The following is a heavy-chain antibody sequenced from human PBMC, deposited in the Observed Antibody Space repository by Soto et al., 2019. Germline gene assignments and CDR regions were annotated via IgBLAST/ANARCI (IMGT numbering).Heavy chain of an antibody. Sequence: PGESLKISCAASGFSFRDYFMNWLRQAPGKGLEWVSYIGPYGNSIYYADSVKGRFTISRDDATKSLHLHMNSLRTDDTAVYYCARDDHTYGVYWGQGTPVTVSS. CDR1: GFSFRDYF. CDR2: IGPYGNSI. V-gene: IGHV3-11*01. J-gene: IGHJ4*02. D-gene: IGHD2-21*01. CDR3: ARDDHTYGVY.